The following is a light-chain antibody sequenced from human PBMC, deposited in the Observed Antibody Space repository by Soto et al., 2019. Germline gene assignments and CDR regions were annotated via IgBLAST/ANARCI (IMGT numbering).Light chain of an antibody. CDR1: QSVSSY. CDR3: QPYNNWPLT. J-gene: IGKJ4*02. CDR2: DAS. V-gene: IGKV3-11*01. Sequence: EIVLTQSPATLSLSPGERAPLSCRASQSVSSYLAWYQQKPGQAPRLLIYDASNRATGIPARFSGSGSGTDFTLTITSLEPEDFAVYYCQPYNNWPLTFGGGTKG.